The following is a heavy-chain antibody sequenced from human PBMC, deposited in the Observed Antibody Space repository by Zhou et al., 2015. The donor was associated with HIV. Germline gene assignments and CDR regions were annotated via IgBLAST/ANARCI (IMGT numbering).Heavy chain of an antibody. D-gene: IGHD3-16*01. Sequence: QVQLVQSGAEVKKPGASVKVSCKASGYTFTGYYMHWVRQAPGQGLEWMGRINPNSGGTNYAQKFQGRVTMTRDTSISTAYMELSRLRSDDTAVYYCARDRNLGANRFNWFDPWGQGTLVTVSS. V-gene: IGHV1-2*06. CDR3: ARDRNLGANRFNWFDP. J-gene: IGHJ5*02. CDR1: GYTFTGYY. CDR2: INPNSGGT.